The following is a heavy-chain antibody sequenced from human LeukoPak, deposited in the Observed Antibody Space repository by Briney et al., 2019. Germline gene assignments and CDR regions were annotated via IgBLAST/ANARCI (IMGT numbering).Heavy chain of an antibody. D-gene: IGHD3-22*01. CDR2: INTDGSST. Sequence: GGSLRLSCAASGFIFSSYWMHWVRQAPGKGLVWVSRINTDGSSTSYADSVKGRFTISRDNAKNTLYLQMNSLRGEGTAVYYCVVDNSGYYSLDYWGQGTLVTVSS. CDR1: GFIFSSYW. CDR3: VVDNSGYYSLDY. V-gene: IGHV3-74*01. J-gene: IGHJ4*02.